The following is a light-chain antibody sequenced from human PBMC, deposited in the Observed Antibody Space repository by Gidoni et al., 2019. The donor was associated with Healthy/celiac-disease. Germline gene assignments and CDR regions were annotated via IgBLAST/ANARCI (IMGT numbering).Light chain of an antibody. CDR3: QQSYSTPRT. CDR2: AAS. Sequence: DIQMTQPPSSLSASVGDRVTITCRASQSMSSYLNWYQQKPGKAPKLLIYAASSLQSGVPSRFSGSGSGTDFTLTISSLQPEDFATYYCQQSYSTPRTFXQXTKVEIK. V-gene: IGKV1-39*01. J-gene: IGKJ1*01. CDR1: QSMSSY.